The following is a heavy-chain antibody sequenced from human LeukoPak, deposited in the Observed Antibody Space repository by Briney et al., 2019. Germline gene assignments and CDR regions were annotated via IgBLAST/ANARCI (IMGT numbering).Heavy chain of an antibody. CDR2: IHYSGST. D-gene: IGHD4-23*01. V-gene: IGHV4-59*01. CDR1: GGSISNYY. Sequence: PSETLSLTCTVSGGSISNYYWSWTRQPPGKGLEWIGYIHYSGSTNYNPSLKSRVTISVDTSKNQLSLKLTSVTAADTAVYYCARELGATVVNYGMDVWGQGTTVTVSS. J-gene: IGHJ6*02. CDR3: ARELGATVVNYGMDV.